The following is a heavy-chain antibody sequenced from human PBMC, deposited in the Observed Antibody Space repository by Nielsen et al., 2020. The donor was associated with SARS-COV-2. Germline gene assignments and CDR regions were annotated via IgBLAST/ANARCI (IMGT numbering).Heavy chain of an antibody. V-gene: IGHV3-23*01. CDR3: AKDGWIQLWLRPSLALDYFDY. CDR1: GFTFGDYA. D-gene: IGHD5-18*01. J-gene: IGHJ4*02. Sequence: GESLKISCTASGFTFGDYAMGWFRQAPGKGLEWVSAISGSGGSTYYADSVKGRFTISRDNSKNTLYLQMNSLRAEDTAVHYCAKDGWIQLWLRPSLALDYFDYWGQGTLVTVSS. CDR2: ISGSGGST.